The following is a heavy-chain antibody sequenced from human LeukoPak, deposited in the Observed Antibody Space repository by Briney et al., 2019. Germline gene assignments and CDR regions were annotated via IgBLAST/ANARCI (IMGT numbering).Heavy chain of an antibody. D-gene: IGHD3-3*01. J-gene: IGHJ6*02. CDR2: INPNSGGT. V-gene: IGHV1-2*02. Sequence: ASVKVSCKASGYTFTGYYMHWVRQAPGQGLEWRGWINPNSGGTNYAQKFQGRVTVTRDTSISTAYMELSRPRSDDTAVYYCARDPLYDFWSGYYGMDVWGQGTTVTVSS. CDR1: GYTFTGYY. CDR3: ARDPLYDFWSGYYGMDV.